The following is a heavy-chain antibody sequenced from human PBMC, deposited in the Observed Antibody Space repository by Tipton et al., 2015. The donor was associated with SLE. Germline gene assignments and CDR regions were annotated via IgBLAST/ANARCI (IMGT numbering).Heavy chain of an antibody. CDR1: GFTFSSYA. Sequence: LRLSCAASGFTFSSYAMSWVRQAPGKGLEWVGEINHSGSTNYNPSLKSRVTISIDTSKNQFSLKVSSVTAADTAVYYCARGRYCSSTSCSYYFDYWGQGTLVTVSS. CDR3: ARGRYCSSTSCSYYFDY. D-gene: IGHD2-2*01. V-gene: IGHV4-34*01. J-gene: IGHJ4*02. CDR2: INHSGST.